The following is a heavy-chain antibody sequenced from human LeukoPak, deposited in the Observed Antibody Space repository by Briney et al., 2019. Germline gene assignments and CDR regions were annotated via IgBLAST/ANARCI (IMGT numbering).Heavy chain of an antibody. CDR2: CKHSGST. Sequence: PEALSLTCAVHGGYFSGYYWSWIRQPSGKGLEWIGECKHSGSTNYNPSLKSRVTISGDTSKNQFSLKLSSVTAADTAVYYCARGARAARPFDYWGQGTLVTVSS. CDR1: GGYFSGYY. CDR3: ARGARAARPFDY. J-gene: IGHJ4*02. V-gene: IGHV4-34*01. D-gene: IGHD6-25*01.